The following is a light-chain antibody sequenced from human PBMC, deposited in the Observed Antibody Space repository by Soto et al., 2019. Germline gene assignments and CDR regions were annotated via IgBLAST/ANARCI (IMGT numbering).Light chain of an antibody. CDR2: DAS. V-gene: IGKV1-5*01. CDR3: QQYNTYSA. Sequence: DIQITQSPSTLSASVGDRVTLTFRASQSVSNWLAWYQQKRGKAPELLIYDASSLKSGVPSRFSGSGSGTEFTLTISSLQPDDFATYYCQQYNTYSAFGQGTKVDIK. CDR1: QSVSNW. J-gene: IGKJ1*01.